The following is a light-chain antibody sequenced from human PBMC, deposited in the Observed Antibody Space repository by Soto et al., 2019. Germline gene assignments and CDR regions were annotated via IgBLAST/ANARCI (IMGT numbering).Light chain of an antibody. J-gene: IGKJ1*01. V-gene: IGKV2-28*01. CDR2: LGS. CDR1: QSLLHSNGNIY. Sequence: VLTQSPLSLPVTPGEPASISCRSSQSLLHSNGNIYLDWYLQKPGQSPQLLIYLGSIRASGVPDRFGGSGSGTDFTLKITRVEAEDVGVYYCMQAVQAPRTFGLGTKVEI. CDR3: MQAVQAPRT.